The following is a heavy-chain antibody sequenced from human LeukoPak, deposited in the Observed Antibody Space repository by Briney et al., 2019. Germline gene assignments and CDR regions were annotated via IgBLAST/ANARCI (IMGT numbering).Heavy chain of an antibody. Sequence: GGSLRLSCAASGSTFSSYAMSWVRQAPGKGLEWVSAISGSGGSTYYADSVKGRFTISRDNSKDTLYLQMNSLRAEDTAVYYCASSPPVPYYYDSSGYPSGAFDIWGQGTMVTVSS. CDR3: ASSPPVPYYYDSSGYPSGAFDI. V-gene: IGHV3-23*01. CDR2: ISGSGGST. CDR1: GSTFSSYA. D-gene: IGHD3-22*01. J-gene: IGHJ3*02.